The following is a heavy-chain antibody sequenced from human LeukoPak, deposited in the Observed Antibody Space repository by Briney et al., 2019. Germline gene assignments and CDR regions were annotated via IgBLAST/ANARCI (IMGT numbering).Heavy chain of an antibody. CDR1: GFSFGSYA. V-gene: IGHV3-9*01. J-gene: IGHJ4*02. Sequence: GGSLRLSCAASGFSFGSYAMSWVRQAPGKGLEWVSGISWNSAYIGYADSVKGRFTISRDNAKNSLYLQMNSLRAEDTALYYCAKGAINLVRGVVIYWGQGTLVTVSS. D-gene: IGHD3-10*01. CDR2: ISWNSAYI. CDR3: AKGAINLVRGVVIY.